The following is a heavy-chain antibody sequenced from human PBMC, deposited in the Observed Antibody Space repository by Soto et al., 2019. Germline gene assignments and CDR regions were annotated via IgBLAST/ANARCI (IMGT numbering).Heavy chain of an antibody. CDR3: ASQTSSGTLFDY. V-gene: IGHV4-59*01. CDR1: GGSFSGYY. CDR2: IYYSGST. Sequence: SETLSLTCAVYGGSFSGYYWSWIRQPPGKGLEWIGYIYYSGSTNYNPSLKSRVTISVDTSKNQFSLKLSSVTAADTAVYYCASQTSSGTLFDYWGQGTLVTVSS. J-gene: IGHJ4*02. D-gene: IGHD6-19*01.